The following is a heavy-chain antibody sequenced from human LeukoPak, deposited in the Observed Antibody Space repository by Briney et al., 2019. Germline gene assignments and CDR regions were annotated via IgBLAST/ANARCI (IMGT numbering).Heavy chain of an antibody. CDR3: ARTYSSSWGLDY. V-gene: IGHV1-2*06. CDR1: GYTFTGYY. D-gene: IGHD6-13*01. CDR2: INPNSGGT. Sequence: ASVKVSCKASGYTFTGYYMHWVRQAPGQGLEWMGRINPNSGGTNYAQKFQGRVTMTRDTSISTAYMELSRLRSDDTAVYYCARTYSSSWGLDYWGQGALVTVSS. J-gene: IGHJ4*02.